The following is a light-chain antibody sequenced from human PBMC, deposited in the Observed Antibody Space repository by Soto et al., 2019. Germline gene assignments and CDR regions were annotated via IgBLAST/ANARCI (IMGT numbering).Light chain of an antibody. J-gene: IGKJ1*01. CDR1: QSINNW. CDR3: QHYNSYSRT. V-gene: IGKV1-5*01. CDR2: DAS. Sequence: DIPMTQSPSTLPASVGDRVTITCRASQSINNWLAWYQQKPGEAPKLLMFDASTLESGVPSRFTGGGSETEFTLTINNLQPDDFATYYCQHYNSYSRTFGQGTKVDIK.